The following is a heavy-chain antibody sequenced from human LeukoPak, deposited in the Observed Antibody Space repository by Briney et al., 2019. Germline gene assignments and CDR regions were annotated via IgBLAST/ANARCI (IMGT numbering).Heavy chain of an antibody. J-gene: IGHJ4*02. CDR2: IYSGGST. CDR1: GFIFSSYV. CDR3: ASSSGSWGFDY. V-gene: IGHV3-53*01. D-gene: IGHD1-26*01. Sequence: GGSLRLSCAASGFIFSSYVMSWVRQAPGKGLEWVSVIYSGGSTDYADSVKGRFTISRDNSKNTLYLQMNSLRAEDTAVYYCASSSGSWGFDYWGQGTLVTVSS.